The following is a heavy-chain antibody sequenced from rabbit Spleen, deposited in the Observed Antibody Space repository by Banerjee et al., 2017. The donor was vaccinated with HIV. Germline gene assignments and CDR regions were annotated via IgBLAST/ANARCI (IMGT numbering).Heavy chain of an antibody. J-gene: IGHJ2*01. Sequence: QSLEESGGDLVKPGASLTLTCTASGFTISGRDWICWVRQAPGKGLEWIACIDTNDGDTDYANWPKGRFTISKTSSTTVTLQMTSLTAADTATYFCARNYVNAFDPWGQGTLVTVS. D-gene: IGHD1-1*01. CDR3: ARNYVNAFDP. CDR2: IDTNDGDT. CDR1: GFTISGRDW. V-gene: IGHV1S40*01.